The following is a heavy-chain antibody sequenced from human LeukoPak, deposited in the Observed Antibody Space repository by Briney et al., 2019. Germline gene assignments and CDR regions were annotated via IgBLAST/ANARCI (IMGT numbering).Heavy chain of an antibody. CDR2: ISNGADRA. J-gene: IGHJ4*02. CDR3: AKRGVVIRVVLVGFHKEAHYFDS. Sequence: GGSLRLSCVASGFTFTSYDMCWVRQTPGKGLEWVSGISNGADRANYAASVKGRFTISRDSAKNTLFLQMNSLRAEDTAVYFCAKRGVVIRVVLVGFHKEAHYFDSWGQGALVTVSS. D-gene: IGHD3-10*01. CDR1: GFTFTSYD. V-gene: IGHV3-23*01.